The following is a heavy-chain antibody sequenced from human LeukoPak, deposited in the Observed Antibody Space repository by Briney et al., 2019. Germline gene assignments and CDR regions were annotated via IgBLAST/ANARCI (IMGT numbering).Heavy chain of an antibody. CDR2: INESGTT. V-gene: IGHV4-34*01. D-gene: IGHD1-1*01. Sequence: SETLSLTCAVYGGSFSDYDWSWSRQAPGKGLQWIGEINESGTTNCDPSLKSRVTMSIDTSKSQFSLSLRSVTAADTGVYFCARFVPVKTGPTRASFDYWGQGILVTVSS. CDR3: ARFVPVKTGPTRASFDY. J-gene: IGHJ4*02. CDR1: GGSFSDYD.